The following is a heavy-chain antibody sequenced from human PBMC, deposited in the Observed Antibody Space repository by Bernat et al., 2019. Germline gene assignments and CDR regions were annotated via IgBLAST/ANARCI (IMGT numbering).Heavy chain of an antibody. J-gene: IGHJ6*03. CDR1: GFAFSGYY. Sequence: EVYLVESGGGLVQPGGSLRLSCAASGFAFSGYYMDWVRQAPGKGLEWVGRIRNKANSYATHYAASVKGRFTISRADSKNSLYLQMDSLKTEDTAVNYCARPPAKVSSKRGWGYYFMDVWGKGTTVTVSS. V-gene: IGHV3-72*01. D-gene: IGHD4-4*01. CDR3: ARPPAKVSSKRGWGYYFMDV. CDR2: IRNKANSYAT.